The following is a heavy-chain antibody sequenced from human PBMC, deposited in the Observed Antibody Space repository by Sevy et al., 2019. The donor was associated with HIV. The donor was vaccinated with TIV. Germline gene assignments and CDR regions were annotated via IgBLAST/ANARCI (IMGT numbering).Heavy chain of an antibody. D-gene: IGHD3-16*01. J-gene: IGHJ6*02. CDR2: MYYSGTI. CDR1: GGSISPYY. V-gene: IGHV4-59*01. CDR3: ARGGGLTDYGMDV. Sequence: SETLSLTCTVSGGSISPYYWNWIRQPPGKGLEWIGHMYYSGTIKYNPSFKGRVTISADMSKNQFSVKLRSVTAADTDVYYCARGGGLTDYGMDVWGQGTTVTVSS.